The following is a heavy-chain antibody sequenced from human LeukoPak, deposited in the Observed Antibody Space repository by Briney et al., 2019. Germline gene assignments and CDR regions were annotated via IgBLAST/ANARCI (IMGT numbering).Heavy chain of an antibody. J-gene: IGHJ4*02. CDR1: GFTFRSYA. CDR2: ISYDGRNS. V-gene: IGHV3-30*04. D-gene: IGHD3-22*01. Sequence: GGSLRLSCAASGFTFRSYATQWVRQAPGKGLEWMAVISYDGRNSYYVDSVKGRFTISRDNSKDTLYLEMNSLRVEDTAVYYCARGDYYESRGYVAAYWGQGTLVTVST. CDR3: ARGDYYESRGYVAAY.